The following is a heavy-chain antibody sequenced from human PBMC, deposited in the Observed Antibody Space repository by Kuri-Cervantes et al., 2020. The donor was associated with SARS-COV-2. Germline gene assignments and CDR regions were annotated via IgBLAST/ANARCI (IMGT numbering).Heavy chain of an antibody. CDR3: GRVSWLQLWHRYSDS. D-gene: IGHD5-24*01. J-gene: IGHJ4*02. CDR2: LDTSGST. Sequence: SETLSLTCAVSGVPVTGGTYSWAWIRQPAGKRLEWIGHLDTSGSTTYNPSLRGRVSISLDPSSNQVSLSLTSTTAADTAVYYCGRVSWLQLWHRYSDSWGQGTLVTVSS. V-gene: IGHV4-61*09. CDR1: GVPVTGGTYS.